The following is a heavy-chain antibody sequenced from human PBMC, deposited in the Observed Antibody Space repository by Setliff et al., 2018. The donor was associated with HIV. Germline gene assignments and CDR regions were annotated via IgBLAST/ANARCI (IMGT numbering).Heavy chain of an antibody. J-gene: IGHJ4*02. Sequence: SETLSLTCSVSGVSISSYYWSWIRHSPGKGLEWIGIIFPGGATNYNPSLTSRVTISVDTSKNHLFLKLTSLTTADTAVYFCAKSSPSIGYITDCWGQGAPVTVSS. V-gene: IGHV4-59*01. D-gene: IGHD5-12*01. CDR2: IFPGGAT. CDR3: AKSSPSIGYITDC. CDR1: GVSISSYY.